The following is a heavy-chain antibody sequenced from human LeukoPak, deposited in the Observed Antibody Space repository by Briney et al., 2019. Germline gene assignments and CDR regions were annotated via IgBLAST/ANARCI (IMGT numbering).Heavy chain of an antibody. Sequence: GESLKISCQGSGYSSTNYWIVWVRQMPGKGLEWVGIIYPGDSDTLYSPSFQGLVTISADKSISTAYLQWSSLRASDTAMYYCARRGEGGDDYWGQGTLVTVSS. CDR3: ARRGEGGDDY. CDR2: IYPGDSDT. J-gene: IGHJ4*02. CDR1: GYSSTNYW. D-gene: IGHD1-26*01. V-gene: IGHV5-51*01.